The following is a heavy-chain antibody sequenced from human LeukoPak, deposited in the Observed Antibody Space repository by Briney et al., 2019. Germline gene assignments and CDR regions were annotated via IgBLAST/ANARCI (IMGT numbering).Heavy chain of an antibody. D-gene: IGHD6-13*01. V-gene: IGHV3-66*01. Sequence: PGGSLRLSCAASGFTFSSYAMSWVRQAPGKGLEWVSVIYSGGSTYYADSVKGRFTISRDNSKNTLYLQMNSLRAEDTAVYYCARDNSSSWYYFDYWGQGTLVTVSS. CDR2: IYSGGST. CDR1: GFTFSSYA. CDR3: ARDNSSSWYYFDY. J-gene: IGHJ4*02.